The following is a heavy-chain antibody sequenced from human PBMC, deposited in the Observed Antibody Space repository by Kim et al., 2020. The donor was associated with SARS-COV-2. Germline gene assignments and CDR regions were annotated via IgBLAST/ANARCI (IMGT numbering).Heavy chain of an antibody. D-gene: IGHD5-12*01. J-gene: IGHJ4*02. CDR1: GGTFSSYA. CDR2: IIPIFGTA. V-gene: IGHV1-69*13. Sequence: SVKVSCKASGGTFSSYAISWVRQAPGQGLEWMGGIIPIFGTANYAQKFQGRVTITADESTSTAYMELSSLRSEDTAVYYCAREADGYNSTPDYWGQGTLVTVSS. CDR3: AREADGYNSTPDY.